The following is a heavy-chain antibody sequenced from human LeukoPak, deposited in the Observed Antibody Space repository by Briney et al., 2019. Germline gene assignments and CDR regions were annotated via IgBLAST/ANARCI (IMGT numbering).Heavy chain of an antibody. Sequence: ASVKVSCKASGYTFTAYYMHWVRQAPGQGLEWMGWINPNSGGTNYAQKFKGWVTLTRDTSVNTTYMELSRLTSDVTAVYFCARGTPGSYLGYWGQGTLVTVSP. CDR3: ARGTPGSYLGY. CDR2: INPNSGGT. D-gene: IGHD3-16*02. J-gene: IGHJ4*02. CDR1: GYTFTAYY. V-gene: IGHV1-2*04.